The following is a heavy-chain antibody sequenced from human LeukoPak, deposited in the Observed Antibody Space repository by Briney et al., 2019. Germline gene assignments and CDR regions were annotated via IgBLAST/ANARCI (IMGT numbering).Heavy chain of an antibody. CDR2: VYYSGGT. Sequence: KPSETLSLTCTVSGGSISSTSFYWGWIRPPPGKGLEWIGCVYYSGGTYYHPSLNSRVTISVDTSKNQFSVKLSSVTAADTAVYDCARSHTRHYYDSIGYYVPGLVYFDYWGQGTLVTVSS. D-gene: IGHD3-22*01. CDR3: ARSHTRHYYDSIGYYVPGLVYFDY. V-gene: IGHV4-39*01. J-gene: IGHJ4*02. CDR1: GGSISSTSFY.